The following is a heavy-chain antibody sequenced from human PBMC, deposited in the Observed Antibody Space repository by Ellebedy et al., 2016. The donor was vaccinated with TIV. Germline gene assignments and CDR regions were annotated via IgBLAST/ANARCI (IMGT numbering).Heavy chain of an antibody. D-gene: IGHD4-11*01. CDR2: IYNTGTTNRETT. Sequence: MPSETLSLTCTVSGASLSSYYWTWIRQPPGKGLEWVGFIYNTGTTNRETTNYNPSLKGRVTISMDTSKKQFSLELRSVTAADTAVYYCARSTTLDYWGQGTLVTVSS. V-gene: IGHV4-4*09. CDR3: ARSTTLDY. CDR1: GASLSSYY. J-gene: IGHJ4*02.